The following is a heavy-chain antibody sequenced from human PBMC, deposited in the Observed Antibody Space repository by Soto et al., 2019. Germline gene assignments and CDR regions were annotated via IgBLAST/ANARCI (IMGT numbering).Heavy chain of an antibody. D-gene: IGHD1-7*01. CDR2: INAGNGNT. Sequence: ASVKVSCTASGYTFTIYAMHWVRQAPGQRLEWMGWINAGNGNTKYSQKFQGRVTITRDTSASTAYMELSSLRSEDTAVYYCARDGITGTLDYWGQGTLVTVSS. CDR1: GYTFTIYA. V-gene: IGHV1-3*01. J-gene: IGHJ4*02. CDR3: ARDGITGTLDY.